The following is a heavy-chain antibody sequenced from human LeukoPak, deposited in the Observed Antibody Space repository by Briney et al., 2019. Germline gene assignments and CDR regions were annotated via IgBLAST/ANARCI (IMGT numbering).Heavy chain of an antibody. V-gene: IGHV1-18*01. Sequence: GASVKVSCKASGYSFTSYGISWVRQAPGQGLEWMGRISAYNGNTNYAQKLQGRVTMTTDTSTTTAYMELSSLRSDDTAVYYCARGYDSSGYYCTGNNWFDPWGQGTLVTVSS. D-gene: IGHD3-22*01. CDR3: ARGYDSSGYYCTGNNWFDP. J-gene: IGHJ5*02. CDR2: ISAYNGNT. CDR1: GYSFTSYG.